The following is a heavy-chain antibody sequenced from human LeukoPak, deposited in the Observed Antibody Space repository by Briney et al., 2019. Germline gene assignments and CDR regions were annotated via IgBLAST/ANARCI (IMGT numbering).Heavy chain of an antibody. CDR3: ARGGGLDV. D-gene: IGHD3-16*01. V-gene: IGHV3-21*04. CDR2: ISGSGYYK. J-gene: IGHJ6*02. Sequence: SGGSLRLSCAASGFTFKSYAMSWVRQAPGKGLEWVSSISGSGYYKYHGDSVKGRFTISRDNAKNSLYLQMSNLRAEDTAVYFCARGGGLDVWGQGATVTVSS. CDR1: GFTFKSYA.